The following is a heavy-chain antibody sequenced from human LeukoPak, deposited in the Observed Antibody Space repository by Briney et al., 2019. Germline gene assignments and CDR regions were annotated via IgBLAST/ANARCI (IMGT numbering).Heavy chain of an antibody. CDR2: INPNSGGT. J-gene: IGHJ6*03. V-gene: IGHV1-2*02. CDR1: GGTFSSYA. Sequence: ASVKVSCKASGGTFSSYAISWVRQAPGQGLEWMGWINPNSGGTNYAQKFQGRVTMTRDTSTSTVYMELSSLRSEDTAVYYCARGNPETYYYYYYMDVWGKGTTVTVSS. CDR3: ARGNPETYYYYYYMDV.